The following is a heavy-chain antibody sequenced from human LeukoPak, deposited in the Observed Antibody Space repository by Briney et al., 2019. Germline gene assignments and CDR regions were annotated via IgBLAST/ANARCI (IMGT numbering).Heavy chain of an antibody. CDR3: ARGLYCSSTSCHGWFDP. CDR2: ISAYNGNT. V-gene: IGHV1-18*01. D-gene: IGHD2-2*01. CDR1: GYTFTSYG. Sequence: ASVKVSCKASGYTFTSYGISWVRQAPGQGLEWMGWISAYNGNTNYAQKLQGRVTMTTDTSTSTAYMELRSLRSDDTAMYHCARGLYCSSTSCHGWFDPWGKGSLVTVSS. J-gene: IGHJ5*01.